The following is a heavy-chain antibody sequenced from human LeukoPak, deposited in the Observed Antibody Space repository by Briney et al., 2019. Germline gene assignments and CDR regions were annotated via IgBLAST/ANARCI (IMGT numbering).Heavy chain of an antibody. CDR1: GGTFSSYA. D-gene: IGHD6-13*01. CDR2: IIPIFGTA. Sequence: SVKVSCKASGGTFSSYAISWVRQAPGQGLEWMGGIIPIFGTANYAQKFQGRVTITADESTSTAYMELSSLRSEDTAVYYCAREAAGLYNWFDPWGQGTLVTVSS. J-gene: IGHJ5*02. V-gene: IGHV1-69*13. CDR3: AREAAGLYNWFDP.